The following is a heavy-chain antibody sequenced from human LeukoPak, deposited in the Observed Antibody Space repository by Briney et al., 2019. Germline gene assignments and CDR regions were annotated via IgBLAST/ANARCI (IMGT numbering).Heavy chain of an antibody. D-gene: IGHD4-17*01. Sequence: GGSLRLSCAASGFTFRNYGMSWVRQAPGKGLEWVAFIRYDGSHRSYADSVKGRFTISRDNSKNTLYLQMNSLRAEDTAVYYCAKDLESYGDFYYFDYWGQGTLVTVSS. V-gene: IGHV3-30*02. CDR3: AKDLESYGDFYYFDY. J-gene: IGHJ4*02. CDR2: IRYDGSHR. CDR1: GFTFRNYG.